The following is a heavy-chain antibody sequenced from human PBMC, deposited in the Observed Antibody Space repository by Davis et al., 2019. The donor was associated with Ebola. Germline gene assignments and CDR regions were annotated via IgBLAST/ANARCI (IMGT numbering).Heavy chain of an antibody. V-gene: IGHV1-18*01. CDR1: GYTFTSYG. Sequence: ASVKVSCKASGYTFTSYGISWVRQAPGQGLEWMGWISPHNGNTNYAQKLQGRVTMTTESSTSTAYMELRGLTYDDTAVYFCARARGRWDVGGYLLGHWGQGTLVTVSS. CDR3: ARARGRWDVGGYLLGH. D-gene: IGHD1-26*01. J-gene: IGHJ4*02. CDR2: ISPHNGNT.